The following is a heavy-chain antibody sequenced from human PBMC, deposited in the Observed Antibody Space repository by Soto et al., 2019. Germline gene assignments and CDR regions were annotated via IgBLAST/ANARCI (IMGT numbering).Heavy chain of an antibody. Sequence: SETLSLTCTVSGGSIRSGGYYWTWIRQHPGKGLEWIGYIYYSGSTYYNPSLKSRVTISIDTSKNQFSLKLSSVTAAETAVYYCATAQHNVLTGYYLTTDYWGQGTLVTVSS. V-gene: IGHV4-31*03. D-gene: IGHD3-9*01. CDR1: GGSIRSGGYY. J-gene: IGHJ4*02. CDR2: IYYSGST. CDR3: ATAQHNVLTGYYLTTDY.